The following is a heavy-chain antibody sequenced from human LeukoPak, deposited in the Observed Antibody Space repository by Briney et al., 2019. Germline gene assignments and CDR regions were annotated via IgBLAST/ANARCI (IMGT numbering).Heavy chain of an antibody. CDR1: GFTFSSYA. J-gene: IGHJ4*02. D-gene: IGHD6-6*01. V-gene: IGHV3-23*01. Sequence: GGSLRLSCAASGFTFSSYAMSWVRQAPGKGLECISGFSGSGGSTYYADSVKGRFTISRDNSKNTLYLQMNRLRAEDTAVYYCARDPGAYSRSPIDSWGQGTLVTVSS. CDR3: ARDPGAYSRSPIDS. CDR2: FSGSGGST.